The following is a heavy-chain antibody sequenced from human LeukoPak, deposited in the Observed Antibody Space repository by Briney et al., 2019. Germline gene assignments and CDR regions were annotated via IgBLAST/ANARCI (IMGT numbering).Heavy chain of an antibody. CDR1: RGSFSGYY. CDR2: INHSGST. Sequence: SETLSLTCAVYRGSFSGYYWSWIRQPPGKGLEWIGEINHSGSTNYNPSLKSRVTISADTSKNQFSLKLSSVTAADTAVYYCARFSMIEDVWGQGTTVTVSS. J-gene: IGHJ6*02. D-gene: IGHD3-22*01. V-gene: IGHV4-34*01. CDR3: ARFSMIEDV.